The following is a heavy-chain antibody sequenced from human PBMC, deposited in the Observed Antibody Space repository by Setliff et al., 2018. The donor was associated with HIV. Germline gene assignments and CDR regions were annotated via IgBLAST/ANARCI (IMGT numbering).Heavy chain of an antibody. D-gene: IGHD4-17*01. Sequence: SETLSLTCTVSGGSISNYYWSWIRQPAGKGLEWIGSFYYSGSTYYNPSLKSRVTISLDTSKNQFSLKVGSVTAADTAVYYCAAKKSGDYPFNWGQGTLVTVSS. CDR3: AAKKSGDYPFN. CDR2: FYYSGST. CDR1: GGSISNYY. J-gene: IGHJ4*02. V-gene: IGHV4-4*07.